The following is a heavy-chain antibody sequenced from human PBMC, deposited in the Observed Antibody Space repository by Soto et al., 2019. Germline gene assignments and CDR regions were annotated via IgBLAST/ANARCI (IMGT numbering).Heavy chain of an antibody. J-gene: IGHJ5*02. V-gene: IGHV4-31*03. Sequence: PSLPLSLPSTVSDGSIGSGGYYWSWIRQHPGKGLEWIGYIYYSGSTYYNPSLKSRVTISVDTSKNQFSLKLSSVTAADTAVYYCARAETTSESFDPWGQGTLVTVS. D-gene: IGHD1-1*01. CDR2: IYYSGST. CDR1: DGSIGSGGYY. CDR3: ARAETTSESFDP.